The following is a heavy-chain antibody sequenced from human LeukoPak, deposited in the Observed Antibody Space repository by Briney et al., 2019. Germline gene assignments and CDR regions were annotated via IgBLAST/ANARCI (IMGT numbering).Heavy chain of an antibody. V-gene: IGHV3-23*01. CDR2: ISGSGGTT. D-gene: IGHD3-3*01. J-gene: IGHJ4*02. CDR1: GFTFSSYA. Sequence: GGSLRLSCAASGFTFSSYALSWVRQAPGKGLEWVSAISGSGGTTYYADSVKGRFTISRDNSKNTLYLQMSSLRAEDTAVYYCAKGSAYYDFWSGWSGYYWGQGTLVTVSS. CDR3: AKGSAYYDFWSGWSGYY.